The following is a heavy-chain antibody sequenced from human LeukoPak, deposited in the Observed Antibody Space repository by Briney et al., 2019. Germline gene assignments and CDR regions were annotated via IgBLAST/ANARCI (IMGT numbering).Heavy chain of an antibody. CDR3: ATKER. CDR1: GFTFSDHY. Sequence: GGSLRLSCAASGFTFSDHYMDWVRQAPGKGLEWVSSISSSSSYIYYADSVKGRLTISRDNAKNSLYLQMNSLRAEDTAVYYCATKERWGQGTLVTVSS. V-gene: IGHV3-21*01. CDR2: ISSSSSYI. J-gene: IGHJ4*02.